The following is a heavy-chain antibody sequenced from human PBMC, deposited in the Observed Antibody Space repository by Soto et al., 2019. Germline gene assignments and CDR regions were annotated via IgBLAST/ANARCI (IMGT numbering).Heavy chain of an antibody. CDR3: VARATVVNSPCFVP. J-gene: IGHJ5*02. D-gene: IGHD1-1*01. V-gene: IGHV4-38-2*02. Sequence: SETLYLTCTVSGYSINSGYIWGWVRRPPGQGLEWIGSRYSTGTTYYNPSLRRRVKMSVDTSKNQLSLVLRSVTAADTAVYYCVARATVVNSPCFVPWCQGTQVTV. CDR2: RYSTGTT. CDR1: GYSINSGYI.